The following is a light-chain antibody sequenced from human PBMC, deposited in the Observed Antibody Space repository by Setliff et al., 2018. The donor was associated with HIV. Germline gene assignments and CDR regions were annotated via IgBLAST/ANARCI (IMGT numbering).Light chain of an antibody. CDR2: RNN. V-gene: IGLV1-47*01. CDR1: SSNIGSNY. Sequence: VLTQPPSASGTPGQRVTISCSGSSSNIGSNYVYWYQQLPGAAPKLLIYRNNQRPSGVPDRFSGPKSGTSASLAISGLRSEDEADYYCAAWDDSLSGPVFGGGTKVTVL. J-gene: IGLJ2*01. CDR3: AAWDDSLSGPV.